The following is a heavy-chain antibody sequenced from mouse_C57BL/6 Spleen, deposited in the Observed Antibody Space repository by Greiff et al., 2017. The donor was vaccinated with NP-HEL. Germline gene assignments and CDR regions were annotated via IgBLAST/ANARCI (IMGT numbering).Heavy chain of an antibody. CDR3: TTRGYYYGSKDY. CDR2: IDPENGDT. J-gene: IGHJ2*01. CDR1: GFNIKDDY. D-gene: IGHD1-1*01. V-gene: IGHV14-4*01. Sequence: VQLQQSGAELVRPGASVKLSCTASGFNIKDDYMHWVKQRPEQGLEWIGWIDPENGDTEYASKFQGKATITADTSSNTAYLQLSSLTSEDTAVYYCTTRGYYYGSKDYWGQGTTLTVSS.